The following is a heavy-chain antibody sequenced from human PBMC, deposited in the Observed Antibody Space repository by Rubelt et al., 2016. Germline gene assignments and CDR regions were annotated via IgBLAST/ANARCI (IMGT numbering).Heavy chain of an antibody. CDR3: ASSSIAARTTQYYYYYYGMDV. D-gene: IGHD6-6*01. V-gene: IGHV3-21*04. CDR1: GFTFSSYS. J-gene: IGHJ6*02. CDR2: ISSSSSYI. Sequence: EVQLVESGGGLVKPGGSLRLSCAASGFTFSSYSMNWVRQAPGKGLEWVSSISSSSSYIYYADSVKGRFTISRHNSKNTLYLQMNSLRAEDTAVYYCASSSIAARTTQYYYYYYGMDVWGQGTTVTVSS.